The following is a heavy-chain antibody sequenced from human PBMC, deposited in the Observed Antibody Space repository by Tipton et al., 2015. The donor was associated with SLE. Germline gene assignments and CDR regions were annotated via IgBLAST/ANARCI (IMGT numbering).Heavy chain of an antibody. J-gene: IGHJ4*02. CDR1: GGSFSGYH. CDR2: INHSGGT. V-gene: IGHV4-34*01. D-gene: IGHD6-19*01. Sequence: TLSLTCAVYGGSFSGYHWSWIRQPPGKGLEWIGEINHSGGTNHNSSLKSRVTIIVDTSKIQFSLKLRSVTAADTAVYYCARHFYNIGWNHFDNWGPGTLVTVSS. CDR3: ARHFYNIGWNHFDN.